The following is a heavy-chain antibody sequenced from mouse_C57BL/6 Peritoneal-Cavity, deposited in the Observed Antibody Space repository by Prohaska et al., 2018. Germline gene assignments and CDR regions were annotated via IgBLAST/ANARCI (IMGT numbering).Heavy chain of an antibody. J-gene: IGHJ2*01. Sequence: YMDKATFTADKASSTAYMQLSSLTYEDSAVYYCARSRAMITTWFDYWGQGTTLTVSS. CDR3: ARSRAMITTWFDY. V-gene: IGHV1-7*01. D-gene: IGHD2-4*01.